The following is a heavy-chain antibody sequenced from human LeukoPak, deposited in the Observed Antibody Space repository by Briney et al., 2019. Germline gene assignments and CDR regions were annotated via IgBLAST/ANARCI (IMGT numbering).Heavy chain of an antibody. D-gene: IGHD3-22*01. CDR1: GGSISSSSYY. J-gene: IGHJ4*02. Sequence: SETLSLTCTVSGGSISSSSYYWGWIRQPPGKGLEWIGSIYYSGSTYYNPSLKSRVTISVDRSKNQFSLKLSSVTAADTAVYYCARGDDSSGYYYYPFDYWGQGTLVTVSS. CDR2: IYYSGST. V-gene: IGHV4-39*07. CDR3: ARGDDSSGYYYYPFDY.